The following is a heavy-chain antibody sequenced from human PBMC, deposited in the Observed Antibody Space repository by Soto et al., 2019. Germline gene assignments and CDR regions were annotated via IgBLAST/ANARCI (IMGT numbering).Heavy chain of an antibody. CDR2: INPSGGST. CDR1: GYTFTSYY. J-gene: IGHJ3*02. V-gene: IGHV1-46*03. D-gene: IGHD4-17*01. Sequence: ASVKVSCKASGYTFTSYYMHWVRQAPGQGLEWMGIINPSGGSTSYAQKFQGRVTMTRDTSTSTVYMELSSLRSEDTAVYYCARDRAYYGDGVDAFDIWAKGQWSPSPQ. CDR3: ARDRAYYGDGVDAFDI.